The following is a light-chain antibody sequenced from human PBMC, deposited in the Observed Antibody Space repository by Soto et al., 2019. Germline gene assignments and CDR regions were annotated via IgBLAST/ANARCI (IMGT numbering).Light chain of an antibody. CDR3: CSYAGSDSYV. Sequence: QSALTQPRSVSGSPGQSVTISCTGTSSVVGGYNYVSWYQQHPGKAPKLMIYDVGKRPSGVPDRFSGSKSGNTASLTISGLQAEDEADYYCCSYAGSDSYVFGTGTKVTVL. CDR2: DVG. V-gene: IGLV2-11*01. J-gene: IGLJ1*01. CDR1: SSVVGGYNY.